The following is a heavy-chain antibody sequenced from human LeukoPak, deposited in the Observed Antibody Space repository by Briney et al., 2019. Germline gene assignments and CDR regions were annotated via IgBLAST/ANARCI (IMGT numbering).Heavy chain of an antibody. CDR2: ISGGASTT. CDR3: AKGSAVRGVIT. J-gene: IGHJ5*02. CDR1: GFTFNNYA. Sequence: SGGSLRLSCEASGFTFNNYAMIWVRQAPGKGLEWVSGISGGASTTYYTHSVKGRFTISRDNSKNTLYLQMNSLRAEDTAVYYCAKGSAVRGVITWGQGTLVTVSS. D-gene: IGHD3-10*01. V-gene: IGHV3-23*01.